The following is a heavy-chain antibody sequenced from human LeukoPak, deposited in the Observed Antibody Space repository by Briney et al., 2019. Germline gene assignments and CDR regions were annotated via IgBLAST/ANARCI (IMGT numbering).Heavy chain of an antibody. D-gene: IGHD1-14*01. J-gene: IGHJ6*02. CDR3: ARRGTHRLDV. V-gene: IGHV6-1*01. CDR2: TYHRSKWYN. CDR1: GDSVSSNSAA. Sequence: SQTLSLTCAISGDSVSSNSAAWNWIRQSPSRGLEWLGRTYHRSKWYNDYAVSVKSRITLNPDTSMNQFSLKLSSVTAADTAVYYCARRGTHRLDVWGRGTTVTVSS.